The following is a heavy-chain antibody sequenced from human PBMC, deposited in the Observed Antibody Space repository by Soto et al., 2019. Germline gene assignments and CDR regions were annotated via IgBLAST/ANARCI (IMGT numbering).Heavy chain of an antibody. J-gene: IGHJ5*02. CDR1: GGTFSSYT. Sequence: QVQLVQSGAEVKKPGSSVKVSCKASGGTFSSYTISWVRQAPVQGLEWMGRIIPILGIANYAQKFQGRVTITADKSTSTAYMELSSLRSEDTAVYYCARDRDPYCGGDCYEAWGQGTLVTVSS. D-gene: IGHD2-21*02. CDR3: ARDRDPYCGGDCYEA. V-gene: IGHV1-69*08. CDR2: IIPILGIA.